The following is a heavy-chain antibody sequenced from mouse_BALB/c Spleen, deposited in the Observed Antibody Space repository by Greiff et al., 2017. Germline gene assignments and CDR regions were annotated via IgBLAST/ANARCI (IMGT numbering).Heavy chain of an antibody. CDR1: GYTFTSYT. CDR3: ARWGNYPYYFDY. J-gene: IGHJ2*01. CDR2: INPSSGYT. V-gene: IGHV1-4*01. D-gene: IGHD2-1*01. Sequence: VKLQESGAELARPGASVKMSCKASGYTFTSYTMHWVKQRPGQGLEWIGYINPSSGYTNYNQKFKDKATLTADKSSSTAYMQLSSLTSEDSAVYYCARWGNYPYYFDYWGQGTTLTVSS.